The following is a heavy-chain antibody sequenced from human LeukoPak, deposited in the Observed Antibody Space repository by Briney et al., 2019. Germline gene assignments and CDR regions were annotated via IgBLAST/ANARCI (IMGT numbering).Heavy chain of an antibody. CDR2: IYYSGST. CDR1: GGSISGYY. Sequence: SETLSLTCTVSGGSISGYYWSWIRQPPGQGLEWIGYIYYSGSTNYTPSLKSRVTISLDTSKNPFSLKLSSVTAADTAVYCCARAIGRDGYNFDFDYWGQGTLVTVSS. D-gene: IGHD5-24*01. CDR3: ARAIGRDGYNFDFDY. J-gene: IGHJ4*02. V-gene: IGHV4-59*01.